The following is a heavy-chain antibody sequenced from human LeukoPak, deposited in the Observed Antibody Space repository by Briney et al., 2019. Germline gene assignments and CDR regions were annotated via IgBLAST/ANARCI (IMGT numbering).Heavy chain of an antibody. CDR2: IKQDGSEK. CDR1: GFTFSSYW. CDR3: VRDGDTSGYTN. Sequence: GGSLRLSCAASGFTFSSYWTHWVRQAPGKGLEWVANIKQDGSEKYYVDSVKGRFTISRDNAKNSLYLQMNSLRAEDTAVYSCVRDGDTSGYTNWGQGTLVTVSS. J-gene: IGHJ4*02. V-gene: IGHV3-7*01. D-gene: IGHD3-22*01.